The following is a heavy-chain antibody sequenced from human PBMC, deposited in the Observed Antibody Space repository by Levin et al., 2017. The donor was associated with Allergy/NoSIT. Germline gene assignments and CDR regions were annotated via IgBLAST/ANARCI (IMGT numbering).Heavy chain of an antibody. CDR2: ISKDGGTK. Sequence: SLKISCAASGFYFSNYAMDWVRQAPGKGLEWVAVISKDGGTKFYADSVKGRFTISRDNSRNTLGLQMNSLRVEDTAVYYCASHFRDLDYWGQGTLVTVSS. CDR3: ASHFRDLDY. V-gene: IGHV3-30-3*01. CDR1: GFYFSNYA. J-gene: IGHJ4*02.